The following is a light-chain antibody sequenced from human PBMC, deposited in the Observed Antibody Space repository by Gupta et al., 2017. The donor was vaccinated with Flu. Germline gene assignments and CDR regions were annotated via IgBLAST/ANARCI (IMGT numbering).Light chain of an antibody. J-gene: IGLJ1*01. CDR3: SSYTSSSTYV. CDR2: EVS. Sequence: QSALTQPASVSGSPGQSITISCTGTSSDVGGYNYVSWYQQHPAKATKLMIYEVSNRPAGVASRFSGSKSGNTASLTISGLQEEDEDDYYCSSYTSSSTYVFGTGTKVTVL. CDR1: SSDVGGYNY. V-gene: IGLV2-14*01.